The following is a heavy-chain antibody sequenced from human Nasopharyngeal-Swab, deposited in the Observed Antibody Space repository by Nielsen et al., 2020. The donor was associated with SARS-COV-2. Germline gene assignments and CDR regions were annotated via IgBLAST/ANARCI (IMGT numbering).Heavy chain of an antibody. D-gene: IGHD6-19*01. V-gene: IGHV3-21*01. CDR2: ISSSSSYI. J-gene: IGHJ6*02. Sequence: VRQAPGKGLEWVSSISSSSSYIYYADSVKGRFTISRDNAKNSLYLQMNSLRAEDTAVYYCARDPEGGSGRDYYYCGMDVWGQGTTVTVSS. CDR3: ARDPEGGSGRDYYYCGMDV.